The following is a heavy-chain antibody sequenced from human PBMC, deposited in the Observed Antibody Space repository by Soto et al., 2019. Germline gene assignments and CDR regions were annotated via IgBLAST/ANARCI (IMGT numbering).Heavy chain of an antibody. CDR3: ARRQRLLWFGESDYYFDY. CDR1: GGSISSSSYY. Sequence: SSETLSLTCTVSGGSISSSSYYWGWIRQPPGKGLEWIGSIYYSGSTYYNPSLKSRVTISVETSKNQFSLKLSSVTAADTAVYYCARRQRLLWFGESDYYFDYWGQGTLVTVSS. J-gene: IGHJ4*02. CDR2: IYYSGST. D-gene: IGHD3-10*01. V-gene: IGHV4-39*01.